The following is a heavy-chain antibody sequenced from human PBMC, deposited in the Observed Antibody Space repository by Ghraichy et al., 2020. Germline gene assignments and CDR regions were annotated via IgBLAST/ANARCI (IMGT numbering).Heavy chain of an antibody. CDR3: AKKARSSGNKDSGDYVHAFDI. J-gene: IGHJ3*02. V-gene: IGHV3-23*01. CDR2: SGYNGGT. CDR1: GFTFNSNA. Sequence: GESLNISCAASGFTFNSNAMSWVRQAPGRGLEWVSASGYNGGTYYADSVKGRFTISRDTSKNTLFLQMNSLRAEDTAVYYCAKKARSSGNKDSGDYVHAFDIWGQGTMVTVSS. D-gene: IGHD4-17*01.